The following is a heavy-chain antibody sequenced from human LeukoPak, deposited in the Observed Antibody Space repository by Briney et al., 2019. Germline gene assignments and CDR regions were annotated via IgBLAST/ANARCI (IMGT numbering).Heavy chain of an antibody. CDR2: IDQSGTT. D-gene: IGHD3-10*01. Sequence: SETLSLTCVVYGGSFSGYYWSWTRQPPGKGLEWIGEIDQSGTTNYNPSLKSRVTISIDTSKKQFSLTLTPMTAADTAVYYCARVPHYYFGYGYFDTWGQGTRVTVSS. V-gene: IGHV4-34*01. CDR3: ARVPHYYFGYGYFDT. J-gene: IGHJ4*02. CDR1: GGSFSGYY.